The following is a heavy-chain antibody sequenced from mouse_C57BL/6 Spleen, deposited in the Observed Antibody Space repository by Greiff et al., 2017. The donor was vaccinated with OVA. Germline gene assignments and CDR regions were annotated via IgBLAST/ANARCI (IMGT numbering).Heavy chain of an antibody. D-gene: IGHD1-1*01. Sequence: VQLQQSGAELVRPGSSVKLSCKASGYTFTSYWMDWVKQRPGQGLEWIGNIYPSDSETHYNQKFKDKATLTVDKSSSTAYMQLSSLTSEDSAVYYCARRYGSSYVDYWGQGTTLTVSS. J-gene: IGHJ2*01. CDR3: ARRYGSSYVDY. V-gene: IGHV1-61*01. CDR2: IYPSDSET. CDR1: GYTFTSYW.